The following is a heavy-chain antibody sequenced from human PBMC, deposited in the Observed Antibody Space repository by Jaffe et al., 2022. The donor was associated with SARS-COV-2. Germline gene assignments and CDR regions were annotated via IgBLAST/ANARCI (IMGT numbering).Heavy chain of an antibody. CDR1: NFSISSHYF. Sequence: QVQLQESGPGLLKPSETLSLTCTVSNFSISSHYFWGWVRQPPGKGLEWIGSIYYSGSSFYNPSLKSRVTMSVDTSKNQFSLRLTSVTAADTAMYYCARKGVPVSNWSDPWGRGILVSVSS. CDR3: ARKGVPVSNWSDP. J-gene: IGHJ5*02. CDR2: IYYSGSS. D-gene: IGHD3-3*01. V-gene: IGHV4-38-2*02.